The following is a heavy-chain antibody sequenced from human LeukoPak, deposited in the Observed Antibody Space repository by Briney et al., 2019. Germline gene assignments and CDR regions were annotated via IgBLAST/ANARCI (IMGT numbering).Heavy chain of an antibody. CDR2: IWYDGSNK. CDR3: ARAPPIGSSTILDYYYYGMDV. Sequence: GGSLRLSCAASGFTFSSYGMHWVRQAPGKGLEWVAVIWYDGSNKYYADSVKGRFTISRYNSKNTLYLQMNSLRAEDTAVYYCARAPPIGSSTILDYYYYGMDVWGKGTTVTVSS. V-gene: IGHV3-33*01. CDR1: GFTFSSYG. J-gene: IGHJ6*04. D-gene: IGHD2-2*01.